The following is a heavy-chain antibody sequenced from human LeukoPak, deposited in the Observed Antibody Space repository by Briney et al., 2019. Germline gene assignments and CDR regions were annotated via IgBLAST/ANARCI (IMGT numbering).Heavy chain of an antibody. CDR3: ARHVYRSGSYYYALFDY. CDR2: ISGSGGST. D-gene: IGHD3-10*01. V-gene: IGHV3-23*01. CDR1: GFIFNSYA. J-gene: IGHJ4*02. Sequence: GGSLRLSCAASGFIFNSYAFSWVRQAPGKGLGWVSVISGSGGSTDYADSGKGRFTISRDNSKNTLYRQVSSLRAEDTALYSCARHVYRSGSYYYALFDYWGQGTLVTVSS.